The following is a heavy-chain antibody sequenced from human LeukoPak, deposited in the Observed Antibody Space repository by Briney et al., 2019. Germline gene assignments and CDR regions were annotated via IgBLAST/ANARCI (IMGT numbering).Heavy chain of an antibody. J-gene: IGHJ3*02. V-gene: IGHV4-61*02. Sequence: PSQTLSLTCTVSGGSLSSGSYYWSWIRQPAGKGLEWIRRIYTSGSTNYNPSLKSRATISVNTSKTQFSLKLSSVTAAETALYYCAREPHYYDFWSGYSLETADAFDIWGEGTMVTVSS. D-gene: IGHD3-3*01. CDR1: GGSLSSGSYY. CDR2: IYTSGST. CDR3: AREPHYYDFWSGYSLETADAFDI.